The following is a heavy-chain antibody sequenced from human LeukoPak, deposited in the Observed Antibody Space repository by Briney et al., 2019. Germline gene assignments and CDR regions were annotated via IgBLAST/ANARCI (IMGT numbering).Heavy chain of an antibody. CDR2: ISSSSSYI. CDR3: ARDFRGHADYMDV. Sequence: GGSLRLSCAASGFTFSSYSMNWVRQAPGKGLEWVSSISSSSSYIYYADSVKGRFTISRDNAKNSLYLQMNSLRAEDTAVYYCARDFRGHADYMDVWGKGTTVTVSS. J-gene: IGHJ6*03. V-gene: IGHV3-21*01. CDR1: GFTFSSYS.